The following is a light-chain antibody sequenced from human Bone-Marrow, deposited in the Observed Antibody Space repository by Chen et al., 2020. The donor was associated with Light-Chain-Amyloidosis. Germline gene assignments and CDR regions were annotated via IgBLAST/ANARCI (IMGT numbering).Light chain of an antibody. CDR3: SSYTITNTLV. CDR1: SSDVGGDNH. V-gene: IGLV2-14*01. J-gene: IGLJ1*01. Sequence: QAALTQPDSGSGATGTSNPISCTGTSSDVGGDNHVSWYQQHPDKAPKLMIYEVTNRPSWVPDRFSGSKSDNTASLTISGLQTEDEADYFCSSYTITNTLVFGSGTRVTVL. CDR2: EVT.